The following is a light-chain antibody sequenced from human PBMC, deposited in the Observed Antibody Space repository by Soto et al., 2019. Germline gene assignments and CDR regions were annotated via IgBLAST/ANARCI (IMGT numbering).Light chain of an antibody. V-gene: IGKV3-15*01. J-gene: IGKJ2*01. CDR2: DVS. CDR3: QQYNNWPYT. Sequence: RVMTQYPATLSVSPGERVTLSCRARQSVSTHLAWYHQKPGQAPRRLIYDVSTRATGVPARFGGSGSGTEFTLTISSLQSEDFAVYYCQQYNNWPYTFGQGTKLEIK. CDR1: QSVSTH.